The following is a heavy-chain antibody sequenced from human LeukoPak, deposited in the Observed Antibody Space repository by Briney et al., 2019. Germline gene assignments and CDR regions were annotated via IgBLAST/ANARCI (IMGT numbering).Heavy chain of an antibody. CDR3: ARAAMVRGVDYFDS. D-gene: IGHD3-10*01. CDR2: ISGSGGAT. V-gene: IGHV3-23*01. Sequence: PGGPLRLSCAASGFTFSSYSMTWVRQAPGKGLEWVSVISGSGGATYYADSVKGRFTISRDNSKNTLCLQMNSLRAEDTAVYYCARAAMVRGVDYFDSWGQGTLVTVSS. J-gene: IGHJ4*02. CDR1: GFTFSSYS.